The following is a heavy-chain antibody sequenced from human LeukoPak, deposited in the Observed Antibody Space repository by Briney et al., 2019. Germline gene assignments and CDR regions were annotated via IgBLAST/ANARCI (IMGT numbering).Heavy chain of an antibody. V-gene: IGHV3-7*01. CDR1: GFTFSSYW. J-gene: IGHJ6*02. CDR3: ARVVVVPAAMRGRRYYYYGMDV. CDR2: IKQDGSEK. Sequence: GGSLRLSCAASGFTFSSYWMSWVRQAPGKGLEWVANIKQDGSEKYYVDSVKGRFTISRDNAKNSLYLQMNSLRTEDTAVYYCARVVVVPAAMRGRRYYYYGMDVWGQGTTVTVSS. D-gene: IGHD2-2*01.